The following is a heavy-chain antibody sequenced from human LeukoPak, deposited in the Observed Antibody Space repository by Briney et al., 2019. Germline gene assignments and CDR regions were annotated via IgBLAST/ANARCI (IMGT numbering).Heavy chain of an antibody. D-gene: IGHD6-13*01. Sequence: GASVKVSCKASGYTFTGYYMHWVRQAPGQGLEWMGWINPNSGGTNYAQKFQGRVTMTRDTSISTAYMELSRLRSDDTAVYYCARSLLRIAAAGTRGIGYWGQGTLVTVSS. CDR2: INPNSGGT. J-gene: IGHJ4*02. CDR3: ARSLLRIAAAGTRGIGY. CDR1: GYTFTGYY. V-gene: IGHV1-2*02.